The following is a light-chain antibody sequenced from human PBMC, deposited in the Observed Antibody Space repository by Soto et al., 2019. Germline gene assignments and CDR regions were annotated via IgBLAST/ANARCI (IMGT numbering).Light chain of an antibody. J-gene: IGKJ2*01. Sequence: EIVLTQSPGTLSLSPGERATLSCRASQSVSSSYLAWYQQKPGQAPRLLIYGASRRATGIPDRFSGSGSGTAFTLTISRLEPEDFAVYYWQEYGSSPHTFGQGTKLESK. CDR1: QSVSSSY. CDR3: QEYGSSPHT. V-gene: IGKV3-20*01. CDR2: GAS.